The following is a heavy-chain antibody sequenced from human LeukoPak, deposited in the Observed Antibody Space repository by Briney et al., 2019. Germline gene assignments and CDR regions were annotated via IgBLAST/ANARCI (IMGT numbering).Heavy chain of an antibody. J-gene: IGHJ4*02. CDR3: ARLPELPGFGDY. Sequence: GGSLRLSCAASGFTFSSYGMHWVRQAPGKGLEWVAVISYDGSNKYYADSVKGRFTISRDDAKNSLYLQMNSLRDEDTAVYYCARLPELPGFGDYWGQGALVTVSS. V-gene: IGHV3-30*03. CDR1: GFTFSSYG. CDR2: ISYDGSNK. D-gene: IGHD3-10*01.